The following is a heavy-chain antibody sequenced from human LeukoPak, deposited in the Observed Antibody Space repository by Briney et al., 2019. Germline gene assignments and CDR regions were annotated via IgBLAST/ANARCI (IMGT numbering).Heavy chain of an antibody. CDR1: GGSISSGIYF. J-gene: IGHJ4*02. V-gene: IGHV4-61*02. D-gene: IGHD3-16*01. Sequence: SETLSLTCTVSGGSISSGIYFWSWIRQPAGKGLEWIGRIYNSGSTNYNPPLKSRVTISVDTSKSQFSLKLTSVTAADTAVYYCARAKGVGGPYYFDYWGQGTLVTVSS. CDR2: IYNSGST. CDR3: ARAKGVGGPYYFDY.